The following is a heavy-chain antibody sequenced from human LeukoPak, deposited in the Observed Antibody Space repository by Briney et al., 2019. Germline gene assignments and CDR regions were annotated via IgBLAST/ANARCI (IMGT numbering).Heavy chain of an antibody. Sequence: GGSLRLSCAASGFTFSSYSMNWIRQPPGKGLEWVSSISSSSSMYYADSVKGRFTISRDNVQNSLSLQMNSLRAEDTAVYYCARWVCSSTSCYYFDYWGQGSLVVVSS. V-gene: IGHV3-21*01. CDR1: GFTFSSYS. D-gene: IGHD2-2*01. J-gene: IGHJ4*02. CDR2: ISSSSSM. CDR3: ARWVCSSTSCYYFDY.